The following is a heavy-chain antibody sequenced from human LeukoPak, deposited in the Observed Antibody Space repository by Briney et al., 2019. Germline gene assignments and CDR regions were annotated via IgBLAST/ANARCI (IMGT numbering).Heavy chain of an antibody. D-gene: IGHD2-2*01. CDR3: ARDRRIVVVPAAIGDLQDGYYYYGMDV. CDR2: IYYSGST. Sequence: SQTLSLTCTVSGGSISSGGYYWSWIRQHPGKGLEWIGYIYYSGSTYYNPPLKSRVTISVDTSKNQFSLKLSSVTAADTAVYYCARDRRIVVVPAAIGDLQDGYYYYGMDVWGKGTTVTVSS. V-gene: IGHV4-31*03. CDR1: GGSISSGGYY. J-gene: IGHJ6*04.